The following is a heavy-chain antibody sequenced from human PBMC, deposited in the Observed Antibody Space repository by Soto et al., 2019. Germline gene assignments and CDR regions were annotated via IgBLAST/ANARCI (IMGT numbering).Heavy chain of an antibody. J-gene: IGHJ2*01. CDR1: GFTFSGST. D-gene: IGHD1-1*01. CDR2: IRSRTYNYAT. Sequence: EVQLVESGGGLGQHGGSLKLSCAASGFTFSGSTMHWVRQASGKGLEWVGRIRSRTYNYATAYSEAVKGRFTISRDDSQNTAYLQMNTLKTEDTAMYYCSRHGPGTQLGWWYFDLWGRGTLVTVSS. CDR3: SRHGPGTQLGWWYFDL. V-gene: IGHV3-73*02.